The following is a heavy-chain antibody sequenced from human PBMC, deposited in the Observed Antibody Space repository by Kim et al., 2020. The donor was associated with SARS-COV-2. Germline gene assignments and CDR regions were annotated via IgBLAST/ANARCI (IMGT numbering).Heavy chain of an antibody. V-gene: IGHV3-30*18. CDR3: AKDLSGSSGWYGVPYYYYGMDV. Sequence: GGSLRLSCAASGFTFSSYGMHWVRQAPGKGLEWVAVISYDGSNKYYADSVKGRFTISRDNSKNTLYLQMNSLRAEDTAVYYCAKDLSGSSGWYGVPYYYYGMDVWGQGTTVTVSS. CDR2: ISYDGSNK. D-gene: IGHD6-19*01. J-gene: IGHJ6*02. CDR1: GFTFSSYG.